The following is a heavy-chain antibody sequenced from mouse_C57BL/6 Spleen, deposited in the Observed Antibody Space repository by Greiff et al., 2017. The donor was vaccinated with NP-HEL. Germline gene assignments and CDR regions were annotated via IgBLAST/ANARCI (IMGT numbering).Heavy chain of an antibody. D-gene: IGHD1-1*01. CDR2: ISDGGSYT. J-gene: IGHJ2*01. CDR1: GFTFSSYA. V-gene: IGHV5-4*01. Sequence: EVKLVESGGGLVKPGGSLKLSCAASGFTFSSYAMSWVRHTPEKRLEWVATISDGGSYTYYPDNVKGRFTISRDNAKNNLYLQMSHLKSEDTAMYYCARDHYGSSGFDYWGQGTTLTVSS. CDR3: ARDHYGSSGFDY.